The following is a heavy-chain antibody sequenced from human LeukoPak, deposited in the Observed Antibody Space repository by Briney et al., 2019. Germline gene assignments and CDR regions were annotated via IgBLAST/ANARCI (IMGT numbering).Heavy chain of an antibody. J-gene: IGHJ6*02. CDR1: GFTFSDYY. CDR2: ISSSGSTI. V-gene: IGHV3-11*01. D-gene: IGHD2-2*01. Sequence: GGSLRLSCAASGFTFSDYYMSWIRQAPGKGLEWVSYISSSGSTIYYADSVKGRFTISRDNAKNSLYLQMNSLRAEDTAVYYCASGHSVTSPGGYYYGMDVWGQGTTVTVSS. CDR3: ASGHSVTSPGGYYYGMDV.